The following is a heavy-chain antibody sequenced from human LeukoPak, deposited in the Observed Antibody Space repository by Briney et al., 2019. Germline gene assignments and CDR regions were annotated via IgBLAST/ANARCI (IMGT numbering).Heavy chain of an antibody. J-gene: IGHJ5*02. CDR3: GGCGGLWGGDEYNWFDP. CDR1: GGTFSSCA. D-gene: IGHD3-10*01. CDR2: IIPILGIA. V-gene: IGHV1-69*04. Sequence: VASVKVSCKAYGGTFSSCAISLVRQAPGQGLEWMGRIIPILGIANYAQKFQGRVTITADKSTSTAYMELSSLRSEDTAVYYCGGCGGLWGGDEYNWFDPWGQGTLVTVSS.